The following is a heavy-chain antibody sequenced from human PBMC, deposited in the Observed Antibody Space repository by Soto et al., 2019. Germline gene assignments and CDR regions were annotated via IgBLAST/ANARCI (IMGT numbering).Heavy chain of an antibody. D-gene: IGHD6-13*01. Sequence: GGSLRLSCAASGFTFSSYPMSWVSQAPGKGLEWVSSISGSGASRYYADSVKGRFTISRDDSKKTLYLQMNSLRAEDTAVYYFAKEIAAAGKRPRNYYYYGMDVWGQGITDTVSS. CDR3: AKEIAAAGKRPRNYYYYGMDV. CDR2: ISGSGASR. J-gene: IGHJ6*02. CDR1: GFTFSSYP. V-gene: IGHV3-23*01.